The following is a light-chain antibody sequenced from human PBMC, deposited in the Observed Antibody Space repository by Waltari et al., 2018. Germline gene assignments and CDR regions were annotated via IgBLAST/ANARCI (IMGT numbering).Light chain of an antibody. CDR2: STN. Sequence: QTVVTQEQSFSVSPGGTVTLTCGLSSGSVSTTYYPSWYQQTPGQAPRTLIYSTNIRSSGVPDRFSGSILGNKAALIITGAQAVDASDYYCLLYMPSGDWLFGGGTKLTVL. CDR1: SGSVSTTYY. J-gene: IGLJ3*02. CDR3: LLYMPSGDWL. V-gene: IGLV8-61*01.